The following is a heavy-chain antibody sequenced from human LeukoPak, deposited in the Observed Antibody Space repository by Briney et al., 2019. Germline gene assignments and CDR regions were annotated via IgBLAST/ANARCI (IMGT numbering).Heavy chain of an antibody. V-gene: IGHV4-59*08. CDR2: IYYSGST. D-gene: IGHD3-22*01. CDR3: ARHDYDSSGYYGGFDY. CDR1: GGSISSYY. J-gene: IGHJ4*02. Sequence: PSETLSLTCTVSGGSISSYYWSWIRQPPGKGLEWIGYIYYSGSTNYNPSLKSRVTISVDTSKNQFSLKLSSVTAADTAVYYCARHDYDSSGYYGGFDYWGQGTLVTVSS.